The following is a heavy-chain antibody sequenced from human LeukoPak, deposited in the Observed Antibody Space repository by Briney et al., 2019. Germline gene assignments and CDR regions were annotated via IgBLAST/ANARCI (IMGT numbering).Heavy chain of an antibody. D-gene: IGHD3-10*01. CDR2: ISGSGGST. J-gene: IGHJ5*02. CDR1: GFTFSSYA. Sequence: GGSPRLSCAAPGFTFSSYAMSWVRQAPGKGLELVSAISGSGGSTYYADSVKGRFTISRDNSKTTLYLQMNSLRAEDTAVYYCAKVYRITMVRGVMVPLDPWGQGTLVTVSS. V-gene: IGHV3-23*01. CDR3: AKVYRITMVRGVMVPLDP.